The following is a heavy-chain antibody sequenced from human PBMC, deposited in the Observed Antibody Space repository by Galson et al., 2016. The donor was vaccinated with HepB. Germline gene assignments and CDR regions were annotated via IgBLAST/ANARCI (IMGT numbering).Heavy chain of an antibody. CDR2: IQYSGTT. D-gene: IGHD1-26*01. Sequence: ETLSLTCTVSGGSVISDNYYWSWIRQPPGKGLEWIGFIQYSGTTNCNPSLRGRVTISIDTSKNQFSLKVNAVTAADTAVYYCARDQNGNYLAYWGLGARVAVSS. CDR1: GGSVISDNYY. CDR3: ARDQNGNYLAY. J-gene: IGHJ4*02. V-gene: IGHV4-61*01.